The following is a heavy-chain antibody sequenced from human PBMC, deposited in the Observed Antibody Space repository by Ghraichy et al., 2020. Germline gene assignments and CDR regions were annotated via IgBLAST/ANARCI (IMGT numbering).Heavy chain of an antibody. V-gene: IGHV5-51*01. CDR3: ARSGAGGHFYYRDV. D-gene: IGHD1-26*01. J-gene: IGHJ6*03. CDR1: GDTFKNYW. Sequence: GESLNISCKGSGDTFKNYWNAWVRQMPGKGLEWMGLIYADDSDTRYSPSFRGQVTISADKSINTAYLQWSSLRDSDTAMYYCARSGAGGHFYYRDVWGKGTTVTVSS. CDR2: IYADDSDT.